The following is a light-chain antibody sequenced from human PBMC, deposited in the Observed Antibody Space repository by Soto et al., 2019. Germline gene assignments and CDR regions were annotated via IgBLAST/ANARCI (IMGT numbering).Light chain of an antibody. J-gene: IGKJ1*01. CDR3: QQYNSCPWT. CDR2: KAS. Sequence: AIQMTQSPSSLSASVGDRVSITCRASQAIRNDLGWYQQKPGKAPKLLIYKASTLESGVPSNFSGSGSGTEFTLTISSLQPEDFATYYCQQYNSCPWTFGQGTKVDIK. CDR1: QAIRND. V-gene: IGKV1-6*01.